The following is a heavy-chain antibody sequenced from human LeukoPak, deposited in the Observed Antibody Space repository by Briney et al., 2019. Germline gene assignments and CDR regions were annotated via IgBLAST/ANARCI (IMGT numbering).Heavy chain of an antibody. V-gene: IGHV4-31*03. Sequence: SETLSLTCTFSGASISTGGCYWTWIRQPPGEGLEWIGYIYYTGSVDYNPSLKSRLTISLPTSKNQFSLKLNSVTAADTAVYYCAREHTYYFGSQTSTLDVWGQGTAVTVSS. J-gene: IGHJ6*02. CDR3: AREHTYYFGSQTSTLDV. CDR2: IYYTGSV. D-gene: IGHD3-10*01. CDR1: GASISTGGCY.